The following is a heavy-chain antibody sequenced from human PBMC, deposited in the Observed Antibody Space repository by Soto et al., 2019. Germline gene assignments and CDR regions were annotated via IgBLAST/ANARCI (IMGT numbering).Heavy chain of an antibody. D-gene: IGHD4-4*01. CDR2: IXAGNGXT. Sequence: XVXVSCKASGDTFTNYAGHWVRQAPGQRLEWMRSIXAGNGXTKYSPTFQGXXTITRDTXXSTAPMDLSSLRPQDTAVYYCARADYTCGWFAPWGQETLVTASS. CDR3: ARADYTCGWFAP. V-gene: IGHV1-3*01. J-gene: IGHJ5*02. CDR1: GDTFTNYA.